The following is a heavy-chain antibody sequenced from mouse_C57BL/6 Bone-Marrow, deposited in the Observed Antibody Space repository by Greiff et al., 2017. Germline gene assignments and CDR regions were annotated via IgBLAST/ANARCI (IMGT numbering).Heavy chain of an antibody. J-gene: IGHJ2*01. D-gene: IGHD1-1*01. V-gene: IGHV5-16*01. CDR1: GFTFSDYY. CDR3: ARDGYYYGSSPSYFDY. CDR2: INYDGSST. Sequence: EVQLQESEGGLVQPGSSLKLSCTASGFTFSDYYMAWVRQVPEKGLEWVANINYDGSSTYYLDSLKSRFIISRDNAKNILYLQMSSLKSEDTATYYCARDGYYYGSSPSYFDYWGQGTTLTVSS.